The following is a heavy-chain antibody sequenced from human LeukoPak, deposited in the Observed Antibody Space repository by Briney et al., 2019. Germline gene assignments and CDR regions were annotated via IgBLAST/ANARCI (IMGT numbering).Heavy chain of an antibody. V-gene: IGHV1-69*02. CDR3: ARSRNYDILTGYSYYFDY. D-gene: IGHD3-9*01. J-gene: IGHJ4*02. CDR2: IIPILGIA. Sequence: SVKVSCKASGGTFSSYTISWVRQAPGQGLEWMGRIIPILGIANYAQKFQGRVTITADKSTSTAYMELSTLRSEDTAVYYCARSRNYDILTGYSYYFDYWGQGTLVTVSS. CDR1: GGTFSSYT.